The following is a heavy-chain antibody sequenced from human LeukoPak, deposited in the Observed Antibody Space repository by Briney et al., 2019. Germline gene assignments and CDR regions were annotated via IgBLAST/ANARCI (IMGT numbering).Heavy chain of an antibody. J-gene: IGHJ6*03. CDR3: ARTYSNYGGSYYYYYMDV. CDR1: GYTFTSYG. CDR2: ISAYNGNT. D-gene: IGHD4-11*01. V-gene: IGHV1-18*01. Sequence: GASVKVPCKASGYTFTSYGISWVRQAPGQGLEWMGWISAYNGNTNYAQKLQGRVTMTTDTSTSTAYMELRSLRSDDTAVYYCARTYSNYGGSYYYYYMDVWGKGTTVTVSS.